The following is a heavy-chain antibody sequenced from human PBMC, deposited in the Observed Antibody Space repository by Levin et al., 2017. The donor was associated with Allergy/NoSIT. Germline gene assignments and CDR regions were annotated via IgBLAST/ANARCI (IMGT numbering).Heavy chain of an antibody. Sequence: PSETLSLTCIVSDGSIKSYYWSWIRQPPGKGLEWIGYISDSGSTNYSPSLKSRVTISLDASKNQFSPKLSSVTAADTAVYYCARSRGSGSYFDSWGQGTLVTVSS. CDR2: ISDSGST. D-gene: IGHD3-10*01. J-gene: IGHJ4*02. V-gene: IGHV4-59*08. CDR1: DGSIKSYY. CDR3: ARSRGSGSYFDS.